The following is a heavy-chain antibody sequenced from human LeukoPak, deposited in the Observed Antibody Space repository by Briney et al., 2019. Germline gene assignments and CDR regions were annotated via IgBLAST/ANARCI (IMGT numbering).Heavy chain of an antibody. D-gene: IGHD5-24*01. J-gene: IGHJ4*02. Sequence: PSETLSLTCTVSGGSISSYYWSWIRQPPGKGLEWIGYIYYSGSTNYNPSLKSRVTISVDTSKNQFSLKLSSVTAADTAVYYCARGVELPYYFDYWGQGTLVTVSS. CDR2: IYYSGST. V-gene: IGHV4-59*12. CDR1: GGSISSYY. CDR3: ARGVELPYYFDY.